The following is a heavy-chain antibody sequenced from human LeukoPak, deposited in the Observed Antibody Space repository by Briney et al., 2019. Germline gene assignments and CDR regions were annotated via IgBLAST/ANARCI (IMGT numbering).Heavy chain of an antibody. V-gene: IGHV3-7*03. D-gene: IGHD6-25*01. CDR1: GFSFNNYG. CDR3: VRGPHIAATSY. CDR2: IKQDGSEK. Sequence: GGSLRLSCVASGFSFNNYGMTWVRQAPGKGLEWVANIKQDGSEKQYLDSVKGRFAISRDNAKKSLYLQINPLSPEDTAVYYCVRGPHIAATSYWGQGTLLTVSS. J-gene: IGHJ4*02.